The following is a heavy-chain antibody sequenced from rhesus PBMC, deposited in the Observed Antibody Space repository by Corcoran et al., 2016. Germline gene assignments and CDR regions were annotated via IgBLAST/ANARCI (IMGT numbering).Heavy chain of an antibody. J-gene: IGHJ5-2*02. CDR1: GGSISGSYY. Sequence: QVQLQESGPGLVKPSETLSLTCTVSGGSISGSYYWGGIRPPPGKGLEWVGGIYGNSASTYYNPSLKSRVTISKDTSKSQFSLKLSSVTTADTAVYYCARLRGAGTTGWSLDVWGRGVLVTVSS. V-gene: IGHV4-143*01. D-gene: IGHD1-20*01. CDR2: IYGNSAST. CDR3: ARLRGAGTTGWSLDV.